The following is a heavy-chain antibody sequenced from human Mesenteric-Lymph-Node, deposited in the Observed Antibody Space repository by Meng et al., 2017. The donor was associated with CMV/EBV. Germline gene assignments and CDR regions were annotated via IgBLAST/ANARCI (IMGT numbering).Heavy chain of an antibody. Sequence: GGSLRLSCAASGFTFGNHAMSWVRQAPGKGLEWMAAITSDGNTKYYGNSARGRFTISRDNAKNSLYLQMSSLRAEDTAVYYCARSGYTYATYYFDYWGQGTLVTVSS. CDR3: ARSGYTYATYYFDY. CDR1: GFTFGNHA. J-gene: IGHJ4*02. D-gene: IGHD5-18*01. CDR2: ITSDGNTK. V-gene: IGHV3-30*03.